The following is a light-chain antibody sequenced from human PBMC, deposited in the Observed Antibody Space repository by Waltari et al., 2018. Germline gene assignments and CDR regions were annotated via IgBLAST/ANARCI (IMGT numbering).Light chain of an antibody. V-gene: IGLV3-21*02. CDR1: QIGSKR. CDR2: DGD. CDR3: QVWDSSRDHPRV. Sequence: YVLTHPPSVSVALGQTARLTCGGDQIGSKRVHWYRQRPGQAPVVGVHDGDDRPSGIPERVSGSNSGNTATLTITRVEAGDEADYYCQVWDSSRDHPRVFGTGTKVTVL. J-gene: IGLJ1*01.